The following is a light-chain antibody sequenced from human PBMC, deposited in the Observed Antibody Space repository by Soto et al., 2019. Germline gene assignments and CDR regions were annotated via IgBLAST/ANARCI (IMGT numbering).Light chain of an antibody. CDR2: GNS. CDR1: SSNIGAGYD. J-gene: IGLJ1*01. V-gene: IGLV1-40*01. CDR3: QSYDSSLSGDV. Sequence: QSVLAPPSSVSGAPGQRVTISCTGGSSNIGAGYDVHCYKQLPGTAPKLLIPGNSNRPSGDPDRFPSLKSGTSASLAITGRQAVDEADYYCQSYDSSLSGDVFGTGTKVTV.